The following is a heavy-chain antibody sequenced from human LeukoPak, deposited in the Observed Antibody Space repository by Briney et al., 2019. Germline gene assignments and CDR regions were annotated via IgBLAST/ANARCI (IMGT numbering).Heavy chain of an antibody. J-gene: IGHJ4*02. CDR3: ARGEVDSNVDY. CDR1: GFIFSDYW. V-gene: IGHV3-7*05. Sequence: GGSLRLSCAASGFIFSDYWMKCVRQAPGKGLEGVANIEPDGSEEYYVDSVKGRFTISRDNAKNSLYLQMNSLRAEDTAVYYCARGEVDSNVDYWGQGTLVTVSS. D-gene: IGHD4-11*01. CDR2: IEPDGSEE.